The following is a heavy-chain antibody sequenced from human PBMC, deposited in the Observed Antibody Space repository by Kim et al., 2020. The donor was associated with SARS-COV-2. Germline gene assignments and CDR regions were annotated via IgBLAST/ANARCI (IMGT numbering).Heavy chain of an antibody. CDR2: ISGSGGST. Sequence: GGSLRLSCAASGFTFSSYAMSWVRQAPGKGLEWVSAISGSGGSTYYADSVKGRFTISRDNSKNTLYLQMNSLRAEDTAVYYCAKNDIVVVVAATLFFDYLGQGTLVTVSS. CDR3: AKNDIVVVVAATLFFDY. CDR1: GFTFSSYA. V-gene: IGHV3-23*01. J-gene: IGHJ4*02. D-gene: IGHD2-15*01.